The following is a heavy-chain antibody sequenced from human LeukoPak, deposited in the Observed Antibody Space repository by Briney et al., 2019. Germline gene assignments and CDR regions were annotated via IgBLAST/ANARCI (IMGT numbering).Heavy chain of an antibody. CDR1: GGSISSGRYP. V-gene: IGHV4-39*01. J-gene: IGHJ5*02. CDR3: ARHFTGTTWFDP. Sequence: SETLSLTCTVSGGSISSGRYPWDWIRQPPSKGLEWVGDIYSNGQTNYNPSLRSRVTMSIDTSKNQFSLNLNSVSATDTAVYYCARHFTGTTWFDPSGQGTLVTVSS. CDR2: IYSNGQT. D-gene: IGHD1/OR15-1a*01.